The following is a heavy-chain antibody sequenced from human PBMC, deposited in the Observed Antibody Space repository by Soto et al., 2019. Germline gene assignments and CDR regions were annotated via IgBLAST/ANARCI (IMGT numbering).Heavy chain of an antibody. V-gene: IGHV3-30*18. CDR3: AKVIRADSTSSNFYYYSGLDV. D-gene: IGHD6-6*01. CDR2: ISNNGINK. J-gene: IGHJ6*02. CDR1: GFTFRTYG. Sequence: QVQLVESGGGAVQPGRSLRLSCAASGFTFRTYGMHWVRQAPGKGLEWLAGISNNGINKYYADSVKGRFTISRDNSRDKLFLQRNRLRGEDTAIYYCAKVIRADSTSSNFYYYSGLDVWGQGTTVTVS.